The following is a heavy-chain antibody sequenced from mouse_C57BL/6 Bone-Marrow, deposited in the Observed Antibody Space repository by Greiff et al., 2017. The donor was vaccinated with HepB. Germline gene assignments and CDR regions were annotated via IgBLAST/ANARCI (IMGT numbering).Heavy chain of an antibody. CDR2: IDPENGDT. V-gene: IGHV14-4*01. CDR3: TTGDVDY. D-gene: IGHD3-3*01. J-gene: IGHJ2*01. Sequence: EVQLQQSGAELVRPGASVKLSCTASGFNIKDDYMHWVKQRPEQGLEWIGWIDPENGDTEYASKFQGKATITADTSSNTAYLQLSSLTSEATAVYYCTTGDVDYWGQGTTLTVSS. CDR1: GFNIKDDY.